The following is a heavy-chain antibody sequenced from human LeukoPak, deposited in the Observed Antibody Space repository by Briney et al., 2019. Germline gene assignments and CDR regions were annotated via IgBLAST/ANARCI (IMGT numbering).Heavy chain of an antibody. CDR1: GFTFSNFW. CDR2: IKPSGSEK. D-gene: IGHD6-6*01. Sequence: GGSLRLSREASGFTFSNFWMTWVRQAPGKGLEWVASIKPSGSEKFYVDSVKGRFTISRDNAKNSLYLQMNSLRVEDTAVYYCTKGGSGSSNFWVYWGQGTLVTVSS. CDR3: TKGGSGSSNFWVY. J-gene: IGHJ4*02. V-gene: IGHV3-7*01.